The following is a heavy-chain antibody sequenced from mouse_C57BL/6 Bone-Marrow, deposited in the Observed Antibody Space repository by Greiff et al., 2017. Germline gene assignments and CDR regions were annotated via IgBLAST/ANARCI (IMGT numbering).Heavy chain of an antibody. J-gene: IGHJ4*01. CDR3: AKTGLYAMDY. D-gene: IGHD4-1*01. Sequence: EVNLVESGGGLVQPGGSLKLSCAASGFTFSDYYMYWVRQTPEKRLEWVAYISNGGGSTYYPDTVKGRFTISRDNAKNTLYLQMSRLKSEDTARYYCAKTGLYAMDYWGQGTSVTVSS. CDR2: ISNGGGST. CDR1: GFTFSDYY. V-gene: IGHV5-12*01.